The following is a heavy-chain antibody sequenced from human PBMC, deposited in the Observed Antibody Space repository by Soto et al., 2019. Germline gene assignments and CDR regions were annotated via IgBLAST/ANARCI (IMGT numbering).Heavy chain of an antibody. Sequence: GGSLRLSCAASGFTFSSYEMNWVRQAPGKGLEWVSYISSSGSTIYYADSVKGRFTISRDNAKNSLYLQMNSLRAEDTAVYYCARGVITTSHAFDIWGQGTMVTVSS. CDR3: ARGVITTSHAFDI. CDR1: GFTFSSYE. CDR2: ISSSGSTI. D-gene: IGHD1-1*01. J-gene: IGHJ3*02. V-gene: IGHV3-48*03.